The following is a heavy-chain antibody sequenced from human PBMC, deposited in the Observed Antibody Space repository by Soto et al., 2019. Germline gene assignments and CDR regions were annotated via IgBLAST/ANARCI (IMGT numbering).Heavy chain of an antibody. Sequence: QITLKESGPTLVKPTQTLTLTCTFSGFSLSTIGVGVGWIRQPPGKALEWLALIYWDDDKRYSPSLKNRLTITKDTSKTQVVLTMTNMDPVDSATYYCAHRRGYNYGTLFDDWGQGTLVTVSS. CDR2: IYWDDDK. CDR1: GFSLSTIGVG. J-gene: IGHJ4*02. D-gene: IGHD5-18*01. CDR3: AHRRGYNYGTLFDD. V-gene: IGHV2-5*02.